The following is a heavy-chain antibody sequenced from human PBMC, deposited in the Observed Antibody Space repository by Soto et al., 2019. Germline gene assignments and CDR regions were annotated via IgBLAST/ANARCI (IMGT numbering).Heavy chain of an antibody. CDR2: IIPILGIA. J-gene: IGHJ4*02. CDR1: GGTFSSYT. CDR3: ALSGYCSGGSCPFDY. Sequence: QVQLVQSGAEVKKPGSSVKVSCKASGGTFSSYTISWVRQAPGQGLEWMGRIIPILGIANYAQKFQGRVTITADKSTSTAYMELSSLRSEDTAVYYCALSGYCSGGSCPFDYWGQGTLVTVSS. V-gene: IGHV1-69*02. D-gene: IGHD2-15*01.